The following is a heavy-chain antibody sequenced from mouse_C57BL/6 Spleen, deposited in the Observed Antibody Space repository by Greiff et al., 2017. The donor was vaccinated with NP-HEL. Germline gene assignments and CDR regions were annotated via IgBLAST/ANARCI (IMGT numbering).Heavy chain of an antibody. CDR3: ARSTNWGFAY. J-gene: IGHJ3*01. D-gene: IGHD4-1*01. V-gene: IGHV1-50*01. CDR2: IDPSDSYT. Sequence: VQLQQPGAELVKPGASVKLSCKASGYTFTSYWMQWVKQRPGQGLEWIGEIDPSDSYTNYNQKFKGKATLTVDTSSSTAYMQLSSLTSEDSAVYYCARSTNWGFAYWGQGTLVTVSA. CDR1: GYTFTSYW.